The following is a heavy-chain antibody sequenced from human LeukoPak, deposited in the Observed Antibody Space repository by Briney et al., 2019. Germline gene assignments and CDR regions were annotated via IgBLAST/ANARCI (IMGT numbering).Heavy chain of an antibody. CDR3: GKDGVGNGNPNWYLDL. Sequence: HPGGSLRLSCAASGFTFSSYDMSWVRQAPGKGREWVSGISGSGDSKYYEDSVTGWFNISRDNSKNTLFLKMNRMRAEETAVYCCGKDGVGNGNPNWYLDLWGRGTLVTVSS. J-gene: IGHJ2*01. CDR1: GFTFSSYD. CDR2: ISGSGDSK. D-gene: IGHD2-8*01. V-gene: IGHV3-23*01.